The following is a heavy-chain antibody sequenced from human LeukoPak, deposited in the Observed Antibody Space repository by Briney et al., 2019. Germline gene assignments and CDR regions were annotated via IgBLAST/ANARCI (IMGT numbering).Heavy chain of an antibody. V-gene: IGHV3-30*02. CDR1: GFTFSSYG. CDR3: ARDPIYCSSTSCQHDY. Sequence: GGSLRLSCAASGFTFSSYGMHWVRQAPGKGLEWVAYIQYDGSNEQYADSVKGRFSISRDSSKNILYLQMNSLRAEDTAVYYCARDPIYCSSTSCQHDYWGQGTLVTVSS. CDR2: IQYDGSNE. J-gene: IGHJ4*02. D-gene: IGHD2-2*01.